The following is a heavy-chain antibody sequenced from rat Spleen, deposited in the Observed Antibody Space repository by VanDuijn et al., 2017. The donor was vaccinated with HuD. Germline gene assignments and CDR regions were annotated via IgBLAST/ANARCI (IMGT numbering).Heavy chain of an antibody. CDR2: INSAGST. CDR1: GHSIDSSYR. Sequence: EVQLQESGPGLVKPSQTLSLTCSVTGHSIDSSYRWNWIRKFPGNKLEWMGYINSAGSTNYNPSLKSQISISRDTSKNQFFLQVDSVTTEDTATYYCARATLDAWGQGASVTVSS. J-gene: IGHJ4*01. D-gene: IGHD1-4*01. V-gene: IGHV3-3*01. CDR3: ARATLDA.